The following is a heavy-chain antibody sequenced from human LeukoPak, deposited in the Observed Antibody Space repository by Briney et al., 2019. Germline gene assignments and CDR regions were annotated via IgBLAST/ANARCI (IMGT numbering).Heavy chain of an antibody. D-gene: IGHD3-10*01. CDR3: ARDQGYYGSGSYYYGY. J-gene: IGHJ4*02. V-gene: IGHV1-69*05. Sequence: ASVKVPCKASGGTFSSYAISWVRQAPGQGLEWMGRIIPIFGTANYAQKFQGRVTITTDESTSTAYMELSSLRSEDTAVYYCARDQGYYGSGSYYYGYWGQGTLVTVSS. CDR2: IIPIFGTA. CDR1: GGTFSSYA.